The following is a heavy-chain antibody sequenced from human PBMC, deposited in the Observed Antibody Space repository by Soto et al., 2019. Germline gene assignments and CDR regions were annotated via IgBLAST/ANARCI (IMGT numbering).Heavy chain of an antibody. V-gene: IGHV3-7*01. CDR3: ARDQTWALDY. J-gene: IGHJ4*02. CDR2: INHDGSSI. Sequence: GGSLRLSCAASGFTLGRHPMTWVRQAPGKGLEWVAYINHDGSSISYVDSVKGRFTISRDNAKNSLYLQMNSLRVDDTAVYYCARDQTWALDYWGQGVTVSS. D-gene: IGHD3-16*01. CDR1: GFTLGRHP.